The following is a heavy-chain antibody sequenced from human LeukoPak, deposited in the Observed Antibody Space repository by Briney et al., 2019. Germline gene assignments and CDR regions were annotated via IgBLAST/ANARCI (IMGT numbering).Heavy chain of an antibody. D-gene: IGHD3-9*01. CDR1: GFTFNNYG. Sequence: PGGSLRLSCAASGFTFNNYGMHWVRQAPGKGLEWVAVIWYDGNSKYYADSVKGRFTISRDNSKNTLYLQMNSLRAEDTAVYYCAREDILTGFDYWGQGTLVTVSS. J-gene: IGHJ4*02. CDR3: AREDILTGFDY. CDR2: IWYDGNSK. V-gene: IGHV3-33*01.